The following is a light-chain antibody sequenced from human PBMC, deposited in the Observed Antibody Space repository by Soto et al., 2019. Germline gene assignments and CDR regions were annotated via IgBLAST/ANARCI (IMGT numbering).Light chain of an antibody. Sequence: QSALTQPASVSGSPGHSITISCIGTSSDIGGYNYVSWYQQHPGKAPKLLIYDVSSRPSGVSNRFSGSKSGNTASLTISGLQAEDVADYYCSSYTRSSTRVFGGGTKLTVL. CDR2: DVS. J-gene: IGLJ3*02. CDR3: SSYTRSSTRV. V-gene: IGLV2-14*01. CDR1: SSDIGGYNY.